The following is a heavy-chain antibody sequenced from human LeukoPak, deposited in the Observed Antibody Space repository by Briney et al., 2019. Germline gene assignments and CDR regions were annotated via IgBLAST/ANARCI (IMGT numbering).Heavy chain of an antibody. CDR2: IIPIFGKT. V-gene: IGHV1-69*04. D-gene: IGHD5-12*01. CDR1: GGTFSSYA. J-gene: IGHJ4*02. CDR3: ARDLGRTGNDPVLFGY. Sequence: GASVKVSCKSSGGTFSSYAISWVRQAPGQGLEWMGMIIPIFGKTNYAQKFQGRVTITADKSTSTAYMELSSLRSEDTAVYYCARDLGRTGNDPVLFGYWGQGTLVIVSS.